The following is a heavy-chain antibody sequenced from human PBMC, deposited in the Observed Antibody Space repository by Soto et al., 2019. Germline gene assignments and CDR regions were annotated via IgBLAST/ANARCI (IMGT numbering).Heavy chain of an antibody. CDR3: ARQGGWFDP. CDR2: IYYSGST. D-gene: IGHD1-26*01. Sequence: PSETLSLTCAVSGGYISSGGYSWSWIRQPPGKGLEWIGSIYYSGSTNYKPSLKSRVTISVDTSKNQFSLKLNSVTAADTAVYYCARQGGWFDPWGQGTLVTVSS. CDR1: GGYISSGGYS. J-gene: IGHJ5*02. V-gene: IGHV4-61*08.